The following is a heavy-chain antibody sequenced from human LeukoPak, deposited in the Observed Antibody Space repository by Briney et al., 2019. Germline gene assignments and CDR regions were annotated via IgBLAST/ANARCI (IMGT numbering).Heavy chain of an antibody. Sequence: ASVKLSRKASGYTFTGYYMHWVRQPPGQGLEWKGWINPNSGGTNYAQKFQGRVTMTRDTSISTASMELSRLTSDDTAVYYCARVGLRWELLNYFDYWGQGTLVTVSS. V-gene: IGHV1-2*02. D-gene: IGHD1-26*01. CDR1: GYTFTGYY. CDR2: INPNSGGT. J-gene: IGHJ4*02. CDR3: ARVGLRWELLNYFDY.